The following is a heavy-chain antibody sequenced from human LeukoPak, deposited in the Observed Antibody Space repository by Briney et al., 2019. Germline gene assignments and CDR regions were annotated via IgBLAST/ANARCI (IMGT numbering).Heavy chain of an antibody. J-gene: IGHJ3*02. D-gene: IGHD2-15*01. V-gene: IGHV3-21*01. CDR3: ARDSRALGYCSGGSCPDAFDI. CDR2: ISSSSSYI. CDR1: GFTFSSYS. Sequence: GGSLRLSCAASGFTFSSYSMNWVRQAPGKGLEWVSSISSSSSYIYYADSVKGRFTISRDNAKNSLYLQMNSLRAEDTAVYYCARDSRALGYCSGGSCPDAFDIWGQGTMVTVSS.